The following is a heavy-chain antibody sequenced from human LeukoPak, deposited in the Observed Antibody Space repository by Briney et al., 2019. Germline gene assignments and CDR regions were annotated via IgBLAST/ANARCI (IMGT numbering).Heavy chain of an antibody. CDR3: ARQGLVGALDAFDI. Sequence: SGTLSLTCAVSGGSISSSNWWSWVRQPPGKGLEWIGEIFHSGSTNYNPSLKSRVTISVDKSKNQFSLKLSSVTAADTAVYYCARQGLVGALDAFDIWGQGTMVTVSS. D-gene: IGHD1-26*01. V-gene: IGHV4-4*02. CDR1: GGSISSSNW. CDR2: IFHSGST. J-gene: IGHJ3*02.